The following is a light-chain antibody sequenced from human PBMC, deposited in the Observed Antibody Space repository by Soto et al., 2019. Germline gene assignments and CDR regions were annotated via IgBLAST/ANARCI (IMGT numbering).Light chain of an antibody. CDR3: DSYTSSRAYV. Sequence: QSVLTQPASVSGSPGQSITISCTGTSSDVGGYNYVSWYQQQSGKPPKLIIHEVSYRPSGVSNRFSGSKSGNTASLTISGLQAEDEADYYCDSYTSSRAYVFGIGTKVTVL. CDR1: SSDVGGYNY. CDR2: EVS. J-gene: IGLJ1*01. V-gene: IGLV2-14*01.